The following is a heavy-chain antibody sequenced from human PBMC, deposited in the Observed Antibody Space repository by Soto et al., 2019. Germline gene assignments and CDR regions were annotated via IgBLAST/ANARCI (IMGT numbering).Heavy chain of an antibody. CDR1: GFTFSSYS. CDR2: ISSSSSTI. J-gene: IGHJ4*02. D-gene: IGHD6-6*01. Sequence: GGSLRLSCAASGFTFSSYSMNWVRQAPGKGLEWVSYISSSSSTIYYADSVKGRFTISRDNAKNSLYLQMNSLRAEDTAVYYCARDRHYSSSSGWGSDYWGQGTLVTVSS. V-gene: IGHV3-48*04. CDR3: ARDRHYSSSSGWGSDY.